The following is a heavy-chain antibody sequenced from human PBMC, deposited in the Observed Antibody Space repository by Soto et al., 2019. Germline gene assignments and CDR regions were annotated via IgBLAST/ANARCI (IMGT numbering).Heavy chain of an antibody. D-gene: IGHD6-19*01. CDR1: GFTFSSYA. J-gene: IGHJ6*02. CDR2: ISYDGSNK. Sequence: GGSLRLSCAASGFTFSSYAMHWVRQAPGKGLEWVAVISYDGSNKYYADSVKGRFTISRDNSKNTLYLQMNSLRAEDTAVYYCARPDAWGWYVGYYYYGMDVWGQGTTVTVSS. V-gene: IGHV3-30-3*01. CDR3: ARPDAWGWYVGYYYYGMDV.